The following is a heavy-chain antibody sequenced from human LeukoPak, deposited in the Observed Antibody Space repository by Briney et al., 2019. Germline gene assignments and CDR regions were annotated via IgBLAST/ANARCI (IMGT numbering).Heavy chain of an antibody. CDR1: GYSISSGYY. Sequence: SETLSLTCTVSGYSISSGYYWGWIRQPPGKGLEWIGSIYHSGSTYYNPSLKSRVTISVDKSKNQFSLKLSSVTAADTAVYYCAGGGGIAVTGTDFDYWGQGTLVTVSS. CDR2: IYHSGST. CDR3: AGGGGIAVTGTDFDY. V-gene: IGHV4-38-2*02. D-gene: IGHD6-19*01. J-gene: IGHJ4*02.